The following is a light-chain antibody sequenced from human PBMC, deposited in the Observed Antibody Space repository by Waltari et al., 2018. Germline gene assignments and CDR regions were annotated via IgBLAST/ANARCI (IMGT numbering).Light chain of an antibody. CDR3: SSYAGSNNPL. J-gene: IGLJ2*01. CDR1: SSDVGGYNY. Sequence: QSALTQPPSASGSPGQSVTISCTGTSSDVGGYNYVSWYQQHPGKAPKLMISEVSQPPAGVPDRFSGSKCGNTASLTVSGLQAEDEADYYCSSYAGSNNPLFGGGTKLTVL. V-gene: IGLV2-8*01. CDR2: EVS.